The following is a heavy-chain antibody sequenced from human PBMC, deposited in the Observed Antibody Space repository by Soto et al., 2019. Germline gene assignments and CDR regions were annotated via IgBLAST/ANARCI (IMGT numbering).Heavy chain of an antibody. CDR3: EAIYFESNGYYGGKDY. Sequence: GGSLRLSCAASGFTFSSCAMGWVRQAPGKGLEWVSGISGNGGSTYYADSVKGRFTISRDDSKNMVYLRISSLKTEDTAVYYCEAIYFESNGYYGGKDYWGQGTPVTSPQ. J-gene: IGHJ4*02. CDR2: ISGNGGST. D-gene: IGHD3-22*01. CDR1: GFTFSSCA. V-gene: IGHV3-23*01.